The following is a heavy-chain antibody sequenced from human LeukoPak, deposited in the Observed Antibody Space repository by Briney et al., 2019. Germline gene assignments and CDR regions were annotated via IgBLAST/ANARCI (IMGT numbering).Heavy chain of an antibody. V-gene: IGHV3-7*01. Sequence: GGSLRLSCAAPGFTFSSYWMSWVRQAPGKGLEWVANIKQDGSEKYYVDSVKGRFTISRDNAKNSLYLQMNSLRAEDTAVYYCARDPPKVAWGQGTLVTVSS. J-gene: IGHJ4*02. CDR3: ARDPPKVA. CDR2: IKQDGSEK. CDR1: GFTFSSYW.